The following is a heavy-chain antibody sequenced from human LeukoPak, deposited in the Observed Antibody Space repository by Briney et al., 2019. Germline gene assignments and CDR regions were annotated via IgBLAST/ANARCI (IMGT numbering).Heavy chain of an antibody. CDR2: ISGSGGST. CDR1: GFTFSSYA. V-gene: IGHV3-23*01. Sequence: GGSLRLSCAASGFTFSSYAMSWVRQAPGKGLEWVSAISGSGGSTSYADSVKGRFTISRDNSKNTLYLQMNSLRAEDTAVYYCARSEKNYDFWTGEDYWGQGTLVTVSS. CDR3: ARSEKNYDFWTGEDY. J-gene: IGHJ4*02. D-gene: IGHD3-3*01.